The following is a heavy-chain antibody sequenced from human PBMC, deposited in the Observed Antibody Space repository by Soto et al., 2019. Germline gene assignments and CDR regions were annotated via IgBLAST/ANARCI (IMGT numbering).Heavy chain of an antibody. Sequence: QITLKESGPTLVRPAQTLTLTCDFSGFSLSTYHMGVAWIRQPPGKALELLALIYWDDDKRYSPSLKDRLAISKDTSSNQVVLTITNIDPGDSATYFCAHAGDYDLLTFDHWGPGTLVTVSS. CDR1: GFSLSTYHMG. V-gene: IGHV2-5*02. J-gene: IGHJ4*02. CDR2: IYWDDDK. D-gene: IGHD4-17*01. CDR3: AHAGDYDLLTFDH.